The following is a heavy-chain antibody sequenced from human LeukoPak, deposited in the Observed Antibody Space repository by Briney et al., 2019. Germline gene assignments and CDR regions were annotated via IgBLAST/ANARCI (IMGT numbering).Heavy chain of an antibody. V-gene: IGHV3-13*01. J-gene: IGHJ6*02. CDR2: IGTAGDT. Sequence: PGGSLRLSCAASGFTFSSYDMQWVRQVIGKGLEWVSAIGTAGDTYYPGSVKGRFTISRENAKNSLYLQMNSLRAGDTAVYYCARGAYYYDSSGYGMDVWGQGTTVTVSS. CDR3: ARGAYYYDSSGYGMDV. D-gene: IGHD3-22*01. CDR1: GFTFSSYD.